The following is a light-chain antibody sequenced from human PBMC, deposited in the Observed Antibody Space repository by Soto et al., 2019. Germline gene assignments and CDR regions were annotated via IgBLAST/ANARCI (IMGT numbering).Light chain of an antibody. CDR2: ETD. Sequence: EIVLTQSPATLSLSPGETATLSCRASQSVSNFLAWYQQKPGQAPRLLIYETDNRATGIPDRFSGSGSGTDFALTITSLEPEDFAVYHCQQRSNWPPTFGQGSNLEIK. V-gene: IGKV3-11*01. CDR1: QSVSNF. J-gene: IGKJ2*01. CDR3: QQRSNWPPT.